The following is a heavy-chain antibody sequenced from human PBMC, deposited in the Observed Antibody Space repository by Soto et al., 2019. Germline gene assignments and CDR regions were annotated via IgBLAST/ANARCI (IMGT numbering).Heavy chain of an antibody. Sequence: PGGSLRLSCAASGFTVSSNYMSWVRQAPGKGLEWVSVIYSGGSTYYADSVKGRFTISRHNSKNTLYLQMNSLRAEDTAVYYCARAAVADYYDILTGYYYFDYWGQGTLVTVSS. CDR1: GFTVSSNY. CDR2: IYSGGST. V-gene: IGHV3-53*04. D-gene: IGHD3-9*01. J-gene: IGHJ4*02. CDR3: ARAAVADYYDILTGYYYFDY.